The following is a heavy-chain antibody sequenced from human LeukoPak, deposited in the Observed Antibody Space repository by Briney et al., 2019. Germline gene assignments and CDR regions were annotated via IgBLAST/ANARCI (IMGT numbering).Heavy chain of an antibody. D-gene: IGHD1-7*01. J-gene: IGHJ4*02. CDR2: IYYTGST. V-gene: IGHV4-39*01. CDR1: GGSISSNTYY. Sequence: SETLSLTCTVSGGSISSNTYYWGWIRQPPGKGLEWIGSIYYTGSTYYNPSLKTRVTIFVDTSKNQFSLKLSSVTAADTAVYYCASQRTGTLGCWGQGTLVTVSS. CDR3: ASQRTGTLGC.